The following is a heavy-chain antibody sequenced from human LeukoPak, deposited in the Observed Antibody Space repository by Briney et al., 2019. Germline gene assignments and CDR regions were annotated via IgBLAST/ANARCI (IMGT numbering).Heavy chain of an antibody. J-gene: IGHJ3*02. D-gene: IGHD5-24*01. CDR2: IYPGDSDT. V-gene: IGHV5-51*01. CDR3: ARHARDGYIFAFDI. Sequence: GESLKISCKGFGYSFTSDWIGWVRQMPGKGLEWMGIIYPGDSDTRYSPSFQGQVTISADKSISTAYLQWSSLKASDTAMYYCARHARDGYIFAFDIWAQGTMVTVSS. CDR1: GYSFTSDW.